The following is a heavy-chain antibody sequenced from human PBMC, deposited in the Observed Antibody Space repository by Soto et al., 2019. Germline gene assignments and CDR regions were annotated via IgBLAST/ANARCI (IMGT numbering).Heavy chain of an antibody. V-gene: IGHV1-69*13. J-gene: IGHJ5*02. CDR3: AREEQQLVLRGNWFDP. CDR1: GGTFSSYA. D-gene: IGHD6-13*01. Sequence: SVKVSCKASGGTFSSYAISWVRQAPGQGLEWMGGIIPIFGTANYAQKFQGRVTITADESTSTAYMELSSLRSEDTAVYYCAREEQQLVLRGNWFDPWGQGTLVTVSS. CDR2: IIPIFGTA.